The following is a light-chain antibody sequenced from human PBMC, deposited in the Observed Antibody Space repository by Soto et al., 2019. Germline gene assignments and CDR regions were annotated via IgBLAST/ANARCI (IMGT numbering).Light chain of an antibody. Sequence: EIVMTQSPATLSVSPGERATLSCRASQSVSSSLAWYQQKPGQAPRLLIYGASTGATGIPARFSGSWSGTDFSLTISSLQSEDVAVYYCLQYHHWPLTFGGGTKVDIK. CDR1: QSVSSS. J-gene: IGKJ4*01. CDR3: LQYHHWPLT. V-gene: IGKV3-15*01. CDR2: GAS.